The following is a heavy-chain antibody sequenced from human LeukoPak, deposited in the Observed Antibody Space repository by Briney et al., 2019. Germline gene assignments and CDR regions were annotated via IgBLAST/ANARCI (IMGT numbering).Heavy chain of an antibody. V-gene: IGHV4-30-4*08. J-gene: IGHJ5*02. D-gene: IGHD3-3*01. CDR1: GGSISSGDYY. CDR2: IYYSGST. CDR3: ASARDSYYDFWSGQNT. Sequence: SQTLSLTCTVSGGSISSGDYYWSWIRQPPGKGLEWIGYIYYSGSTYYNPSLKSRVTISVDTSKNQFSLKLSSVTAADTAVYYCASARDSYYDFWSGQNTWGQGTLVTVSS.